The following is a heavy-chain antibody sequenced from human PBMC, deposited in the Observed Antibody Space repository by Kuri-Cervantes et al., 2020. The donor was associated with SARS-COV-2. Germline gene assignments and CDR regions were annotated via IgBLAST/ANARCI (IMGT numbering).Heavy chain of an antibody. J-gene: IGHJ4*02. CDR1: GFTFSSYA. Sequence: GESLKISCAASGFTFSSYAMHWVRQAPGKGLEWVAVISHDGSKKYYADSVKGRFTISRDNSKNTLYLQMNSLRAEDTAVYYCARPYSGRHLTHIDYWGQGTLVTVSS. CDR3: ARPYSGRHLTHIDY. CDR2: ISHDGSKK. V-gene: IGHV3-30-3*01. D-gene: IGHD1-26*01.